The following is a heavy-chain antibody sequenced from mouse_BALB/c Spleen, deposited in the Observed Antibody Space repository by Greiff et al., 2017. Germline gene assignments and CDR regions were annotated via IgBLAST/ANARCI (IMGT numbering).Heavy chain of an antibody. Sequence: VQLQQSGAELVRPGVSVKISCKGSGYPFTDYAMHWGRQSHAKGLEWIGVISTYYGDASYNQKFKGKATMTVDKSSSTAYMELARLTSEDSAIYYCARSTMITTGYFDVWGAGTTVTVSS. CDR2: ISTYYGDA. CDR1: GYPFTDYA. D-gene: IGHD2-4*01. J-gene: IGHJ1*01. CDR3: ARSTMITTGYFDV. V-gene: IGHV1S137*01.